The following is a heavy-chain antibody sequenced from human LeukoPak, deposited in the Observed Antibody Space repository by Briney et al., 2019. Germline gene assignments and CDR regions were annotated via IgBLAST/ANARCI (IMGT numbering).Heavy chain of an antibody. CDR3: ATSRHFYYSYYMDV. V-gene: IGHV3-11*06. Sequence: GGSLRLSCAASGFTFSDYYMSWIRQAPGKGLEWVSSIRSDYTSYADSLKGRFTISRDNAKSSLYLQMNSLRAEDTAVYYCATSRHFYYSYYMDVWGKGTTVTVSS. CDR2: IRSDYT. J-gene: IGHJ6*03. CDR1: GFTFSDYY.